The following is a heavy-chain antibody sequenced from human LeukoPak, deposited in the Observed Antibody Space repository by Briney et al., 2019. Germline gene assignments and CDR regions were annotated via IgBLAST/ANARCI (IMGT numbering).Heavy chain of an antibody. J-gene: IGHJ5*02. V-gene: IGHV3-30*18. D-gene: IGHD2-15*01. CDR3: VKDRISEETYNWFDP. Sequence: PGGSLRLSCAASGFIFSSYGMHWVRQAPGKGLEWVAVISYDGSNKYYADSVKGRFTISRDNSKNTLYLQMNSLRAEDTAVYYCVKDRISEETYNWFDPWGQGTLVTVSS. CDR2: ISYDGSNK. CDR1: GFIFSSYG.